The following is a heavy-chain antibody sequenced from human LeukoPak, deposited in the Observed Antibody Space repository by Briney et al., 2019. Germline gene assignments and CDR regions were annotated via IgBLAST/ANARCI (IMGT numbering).Heavy chain of an antibody. CDR3: AKDSYYQSY. Sequence: SETLSLTCTVSGGSISSGSYDSSWIRQPGGKGLEWIGRIYTSESTNYNPSLQTRFTISLDTTKNEFSLKLSPAPAAVTLIYYCAKDSYYQSYWGQGTLVTVSS. D-gene: IGHD3-10*01. CDR1: GGSISSGSYD. J-gene: IGHJ4*02. CDR2: IYTSEST. V-gene: IGHV4-61*02.